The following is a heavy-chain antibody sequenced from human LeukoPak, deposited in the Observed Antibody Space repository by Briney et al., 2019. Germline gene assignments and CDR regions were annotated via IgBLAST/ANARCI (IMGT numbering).Heavy chain of an antibody. CDR2: IYTGGTT. CDR1: GVSISSGAYY. V-gene: IGHV4-61*02. CDR3: ARDMGQT. Sequence: SETLSLTCTVSGVSISSGAYYWTWIRQAAGKGLEWIGRIYTGGTTDYNPSLKSRVSISLDTSKSQFSLNLSSVTAADTAVYYCARDMGQTWGQGTLVTVSS. D-gene: IGHD3-10*01. J-gene: IGHJ5*02.